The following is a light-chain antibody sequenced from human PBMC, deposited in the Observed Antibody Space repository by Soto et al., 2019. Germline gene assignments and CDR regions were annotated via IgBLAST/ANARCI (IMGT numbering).Light chain of an antibody. CDR2: WAS. Sequence: DIVMTQSPDSLAVSLGERATINCKSSQSVLYRSDNKNYLAWYQQKPGQPPKLLIYWASTRESGVPDRFSGSGSGTDSTLTISSLQAEDVAVYYCQQYYSTPWTFGQGTKVDIK. CDR3: QQYYSTPWT. J-gene: IGKJ1*01. V-gene: IGKV4-1*01. CDR1: QSVLYRSDNKNY.